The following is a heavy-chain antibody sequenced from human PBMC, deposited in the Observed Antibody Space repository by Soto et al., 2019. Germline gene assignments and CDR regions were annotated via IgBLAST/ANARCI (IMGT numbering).Heavy chain of an antibody. V-gene: IGHV4-30-2*01. J-gene: IGHJ6*02. CDR3: ARANYGDYGYGMDV. Sequence: QLQLQESGSGLVKPSQTLSLTCAVSGGSISSGGYSWSWIRQPPGKGLEWIGYIYHSGSTYYNPSLKSRVTISLDRSQNQFSLKLSSVTAADTAVYYCARANYGDYGYGMDVWGQGTTVTVSS. CDR2: IYHSGST. D-gene: IGHD4-17*01. CDR1: GGSISSGGYS.